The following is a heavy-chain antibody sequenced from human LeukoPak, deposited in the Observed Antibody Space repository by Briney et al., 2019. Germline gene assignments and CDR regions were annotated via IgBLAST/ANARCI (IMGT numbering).Heavy chain of an antibody. CDR2: IRGYNGNT. CDR1: CDIFTRYG. Sequence: ASVKVLCKVSCDIFTRYGISWVRQAPGQGLEWMGWIRGYNGNTNYAQKVQDRVTMTTDTSTSTAYMELRSLRPDDTAVYYCARDRGYCTKGVCYREWFDPWGQGTLVTVSS. D-gene: IGHD2-8*01. V-gene: IGHV1-18*01. J-gene: IGHJ5*02. CDR3: ARDRGYCTKGVCYREWFDP.